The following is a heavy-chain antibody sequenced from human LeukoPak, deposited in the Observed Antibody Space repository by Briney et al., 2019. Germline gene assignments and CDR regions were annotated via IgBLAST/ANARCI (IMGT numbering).Heavy chain of an antibody. V-gene: IGHV3-64D*08. CDR1: GFTFSSYV. J-gene: IGHJ4*02. D-gene: IGHD2-15*01. CDR2: INNNGGTT. Sequence: QPGGSLRLSCSAAGFTFSSYVMYWVRQAPGKALEYVSAINNNGGTTSYADSVKGRFTISRDNSKNTLSLQMSSLRVEDTAVHYCVKAQGYCGSGTCYFDYWGRGTLVTVSS. CDR3: VKAQGYCGSGTCYFDY.